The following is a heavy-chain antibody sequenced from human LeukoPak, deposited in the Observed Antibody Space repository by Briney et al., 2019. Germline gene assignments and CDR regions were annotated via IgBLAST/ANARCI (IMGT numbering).Heavy chain of an antibody. CDR2: IYHSGRT. CDR1: GGSISSSSYY. CDR3: AKLGGYFDSSGINDF. V-gene: IGHV4-39*01. D-gene: IGHD3-22*01. J-gene: IGHJ4*02. Sequence: PSETLSLTCSVPGGSISSSSYYWGWIRQPPGKGLEWIGNIYHSGRTYYNPSLQSRVTISVDTSKNQFSLQVRSVTAADTAVYYCAKLGGYFDSSGINDFWGQGTLITVSS.